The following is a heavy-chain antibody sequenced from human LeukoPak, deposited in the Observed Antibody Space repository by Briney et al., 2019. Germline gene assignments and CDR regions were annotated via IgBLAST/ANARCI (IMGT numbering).Heavy chain of an antibody. V-gene: IGHV3-23*01. D-gene: IGHD2-21*01. J-gene: IGHJ5*02. CDR2: ISGSGGST. CDR3: AKLSSWGGRFSSWFDP. Sequence: GGSLRLSCAASGFTFSSYAMSWVRQAPGKGLEWVSAISGSGGSTYYADSVKGRFTISRANSKNTLYLQMNSLRAEDTAVYYCAKLSSWGGRFSSWFDPWGQGTLVTVSS. CDR1: GFTFSSYA.